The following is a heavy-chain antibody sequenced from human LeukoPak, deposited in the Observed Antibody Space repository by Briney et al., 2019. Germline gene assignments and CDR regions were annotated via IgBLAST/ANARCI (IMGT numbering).Heavy chain of an antibody. Sequence: PSETLSLTCTVSGGSISSSSYYWSWIRQPPGKGLEWIGYIYYSGSTNYNPSLKSRVTISVDTSKNQFSLKLSSVTAADTAVYYGARGRYNWNDRRINWFDPWGQGTLVTVSS. CDR1: GGSISSSSYY. J-gene: IGHJ5*02. CDR2: IYYSGST. D-gene: IGHD1-1*01. CDR3: ARGRYNWNDRRINWFDP. V-gene: IGHV4-61*05.